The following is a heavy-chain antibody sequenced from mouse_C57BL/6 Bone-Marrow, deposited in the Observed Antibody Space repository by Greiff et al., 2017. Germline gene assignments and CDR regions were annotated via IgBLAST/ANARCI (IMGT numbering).Heavy chain of an antibody. Sequence: QVQLQQSGPGLVQPSQSLSITCTVSGFSLTSYGVHWVRQSPGKGLEWLGVIWRGGSTDYNAAFMSRLSITKDNSKSQVFFKMNSLQADDTAIYYCAKQPDGYYYAMDYWGQGTSVTVSS. CDR2: IWRGGST. CDR3: AKQPDGYYYAMDY. D-gene: IGHD2-3*01. CDR1: GFSLTSYG. V-gene: IGHV2-5*01. J-gene: IGHJ4*01.